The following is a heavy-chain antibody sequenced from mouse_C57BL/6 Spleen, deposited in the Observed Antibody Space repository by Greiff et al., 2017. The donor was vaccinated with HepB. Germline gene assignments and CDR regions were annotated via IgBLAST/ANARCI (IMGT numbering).Heavy chain of an antibody. J-gene: IGHJ2*01. V-gene: IGHV10-1*01. CDR1: GFSFNTYA. CDR2: IRSKSNNYAT. CDR3: VRLSYGGNSFDY. D-gene: IGHD1-1*02. Sequence: DVKLVESGGGLVQPKGSLKLSCAASGFSFNTYAMNWVRQAPGKGLEWVARIRSKSNNYATYYADSVKDRFTISRDDSESMLYLQMNNLKTEDTAMYYCVRLSYGGNSFDYWGQGTTLTVSS.